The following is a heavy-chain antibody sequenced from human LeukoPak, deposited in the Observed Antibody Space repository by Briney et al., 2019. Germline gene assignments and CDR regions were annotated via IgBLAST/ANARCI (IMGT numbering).Heavy chain of an antibody. D-gene: IGHD4-17*01. V-gene: IGHV3-23*01. CDR2: ITSGTFNT. Sequence: PGGSLRLSXAASGFTFNTFGMTWVGQAPGKGLEWVSHITSGTFNTHYANSVKGRFTISRDNSKNILYMQMNNLRVEDTAVYFCATRMTSLTTGLDQWCQGTLVTVSS. J-gene: IGHJ4*02. CDR1: GFTFNTFG. CDR3: ATRMTSLTTGLDQ.